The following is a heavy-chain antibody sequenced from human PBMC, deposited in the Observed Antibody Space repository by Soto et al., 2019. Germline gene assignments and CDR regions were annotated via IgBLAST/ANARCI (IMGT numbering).Heavy chain of an antibody. CDR3: AKDIGRWLQLGAFDI. V-gene: IGHV3-30*18. CDR2: ISYDGSNK. D-gene: IGHD1-1*01. CDR1: GFTFSSYG. J-gene: IGHJ3*02. Sequence: GGSLRLSCAASGFTFSSYGMHWVLQAPCKGLEWVAVISYDGSNKYYADSVKGRFTISRDNSKNTLYLQMNSLRAEDTAVYYCAKDIGRWLQLGAFDICGKATMVT.